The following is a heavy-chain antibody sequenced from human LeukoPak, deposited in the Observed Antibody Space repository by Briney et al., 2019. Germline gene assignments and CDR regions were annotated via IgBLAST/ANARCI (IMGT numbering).Heavy chain of an antibody. D-gene: IGHD5-12*01. CDR1: GFTFDDYA. CDR3: AKDMGPPYSGYDRGYGMDV. J-gene: IGHJ6*02. Sequence: GGSLRLSCAASGFTFDDYAMHWVRQAPGKGLEWVSGISWNSGSIGYADSVKGRFTISRDNAKNSLYLQMNSLRAEDTALYYCAKDMGPPYSGYDRGYGMDVWGQGTTVTVSS. V-gene: IGHV3-9*01. CDR2: ISWNSGSI.